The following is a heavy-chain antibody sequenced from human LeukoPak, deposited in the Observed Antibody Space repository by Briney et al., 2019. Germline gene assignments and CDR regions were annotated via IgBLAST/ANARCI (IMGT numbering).Heavy chain of an antibody. V-gene: IGHV3-72*01. D-gene: IGHD3-22*01. CDR2: TRNKARGYTT. CDR3: ARDEGEGDNSAFDI. Sequence: GGSLRLSCAVSGFRVSDYYMSWVRQAPGKGLEWVGRTRNKARGYTTEYAASVKGRFTISRDDSKTSLYLQMNSLKTEDTAVYFCARDEGEGDNSAFDIWGQGTVVTVSS. CDR1: GFRVSDYY. J-gene: IGHJ3*02.